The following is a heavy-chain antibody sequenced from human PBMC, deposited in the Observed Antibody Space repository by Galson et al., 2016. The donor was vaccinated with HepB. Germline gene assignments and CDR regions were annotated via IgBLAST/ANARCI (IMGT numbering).Heavy chain of an antibody. D-gene: IGHD3-9*01. J-gene: IGHJ5*02. CDR3: AREERLTGGFDP. CDR2: TYYRSKWNY. CDR1: GDSVSSINSS. Sequence: CAISGDSVSSINSSWNWIRQSPSRGLEWLGRTYYRSKWNYHYALSVKSRITINADTSKNQGSLQLSSVTPEDTAVYYCAREERLTGGFDPWGQGTLVTVSS. V-gene: IGHV6-1*01.